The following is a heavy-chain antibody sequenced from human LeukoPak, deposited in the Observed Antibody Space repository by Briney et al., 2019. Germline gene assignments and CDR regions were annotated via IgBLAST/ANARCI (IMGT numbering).Heavy chain of an antibody. CDR3: ARSTTPNENEYFEH. D-gene: IGHD2/OR15-2a*01. CDR2: INPNSGGT. J-gene: IGHJ1*01. V-gene: IGHV1-2*02. CDR1: GYTFTGYY. Sequence: ASVKVSCKASGYTFTGYYMNWVRQAPGQRLEWMGWINPNSGGTNYIQKFQGRVTMTRDTSISTANMELSRLRSDDTAVYYCARSTTPNENEYFEHWGQGTLVTVPS.